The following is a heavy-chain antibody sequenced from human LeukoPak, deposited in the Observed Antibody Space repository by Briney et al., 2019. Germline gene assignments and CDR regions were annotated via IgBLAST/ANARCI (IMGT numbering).Heavy chain of an antibody. CDR1: GYTFTSYG. V-gene: IGHV1-18*01. CDR3: VRDRYIVVVVAAPRGDDYYYMDV. D-gene: IGHD2-15*01. CDR2: ISAYNGNT. Sequence: ASVKVSCKASGYTFTSYGISWVRQAPGQGLEWMGWISAYNGNTNYAQELQGRVTMTTDTSTSTAYMELRSLRSDDTAVYYCVRDRYIVVVVAAPRGDDYYYMDVWGKGTTVTVSS. J-gene: IGHJ6*03.